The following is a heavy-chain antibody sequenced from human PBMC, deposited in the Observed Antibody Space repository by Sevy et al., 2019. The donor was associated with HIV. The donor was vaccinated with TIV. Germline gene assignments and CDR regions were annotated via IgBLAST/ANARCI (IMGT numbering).Heavy chain of an antibody. D-gene: IGHD3-3*01. J-gene: IGHJ4*02. CDR1: GFTFTNAW. V-gene: IGHV3-15*01. CDR3: STATEWREDFSDN. CDR2: VKGKIDGGKI. Sequence: GGSLRLSCAASGFTFTNAWMSWVRQAPGKGLEWVGRVKGKIDGGKIDYAAPVKGRFTISRDDSKNTVHLQMNSLKPDDTAVSYCSTATEWREDFSDNWGQGTLVTVSS.